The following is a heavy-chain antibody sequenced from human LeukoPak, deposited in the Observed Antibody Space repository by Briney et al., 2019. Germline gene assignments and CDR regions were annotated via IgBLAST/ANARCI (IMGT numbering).Heavy chain of an antibody. Sequence: PSETLSLTCSVSGGSISSGSYYWSWIRQPAGKGLEWIGRIYTSGSTNYNPSLKSRVTISIDTSKRQFSLKLSSVTAADTAVYYCARGLWFGDENPPYFDYWGQGILVTVSS. CDR2: IYTSGST. J-gene: IGHJ4*02. D-gene: IGHD3-10*01. CDR3: ARGLWFGDENPPYFDY. CDR1: GGSISSGSYY. V-gene: IGHV4-61*02.